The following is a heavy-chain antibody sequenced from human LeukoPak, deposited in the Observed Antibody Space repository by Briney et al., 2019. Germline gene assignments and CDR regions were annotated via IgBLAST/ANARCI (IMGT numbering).Heavy chain of an antibody. CDR1: GGSISSGVW. V-gene: IGHV4-4*02. D-gene: IGHD3-22*01. CDR3: AREYRDGGFYYGYYFDY. J-gene: IGHJ4*01. Sequence: SETLSLTCGVSGGSISSGVWWSWVRQPPGKGLEGIGEIYHGGGSNYNASLRSRVTISVDKSKNQSSLQLNSVTAADTAVYYCAREYRDGGFYYGYYFDYWGPGILVTVSS. CDR2: IYHGGGS.